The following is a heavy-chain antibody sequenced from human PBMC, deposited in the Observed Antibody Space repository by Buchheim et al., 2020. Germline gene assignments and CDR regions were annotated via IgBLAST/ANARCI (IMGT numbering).Heavy chain of an antibody. D-gene: IGHD7-27*01. CDR2: INPSGTTI. CDR3: ARVRIWGTSNYYGMDV. Sequence: EVQLVESGGGLVQPGGSLRLSCAASGFTFSIFGMNWVRQAPGKGLEWVSYINPSGTTISYADSVRGRFTMSRDTAKSSLYLQMDSLRAGDTAVYYCARVRIWGTSNYYGMDVWGQGTT. V-gene: IGHV3-48*04. CDR1: GFTFSIFG. J-gene: IGHJ6*02.